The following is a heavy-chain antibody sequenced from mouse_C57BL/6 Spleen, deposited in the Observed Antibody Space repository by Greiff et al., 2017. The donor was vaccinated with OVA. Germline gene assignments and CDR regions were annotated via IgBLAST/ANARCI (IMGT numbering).Heavy chain of an antibody. V-gene: IGHV1-81*01. CDR3: ARGAVYGSSYGYAMDY. J-gene: IGHJ4*01. D-gene: IGHD1-1*01. CDR2: IYPRSGNT. Sequence: QVQLKESGAELARPGASVKLSCKASGYTFTSYGISWVKQRTGQGLEWIGEIYPRSGNTYYNEKFKGKATLTADKSSSTAYMELRSLTSENSAVYFCARGAVYGSSYGYAMDYWGQGTSVTVSS. CDR1: GYTFTSYG.